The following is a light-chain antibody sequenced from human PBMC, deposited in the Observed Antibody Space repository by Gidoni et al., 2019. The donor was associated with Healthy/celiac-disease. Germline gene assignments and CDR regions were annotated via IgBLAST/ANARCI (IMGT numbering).Light chain of an antibody. CDR2: LAS. V-gene: IGKV4-1*01. CDR1: QSVLYSSNNKNY. J-gene: IGKJ1*01. Sequence: DIVMTQSPDSLAVSLGERAPINCKSSQSVLYSSNNKNYLAWYQQKPGQPPKLLIYLASTRESGVPDRFSGSGSGTDFTLTISSLQAEDVAVYYCQQYYSTPPWTFGQGTKVEIK. CDR3: QQYYSTPPWT.